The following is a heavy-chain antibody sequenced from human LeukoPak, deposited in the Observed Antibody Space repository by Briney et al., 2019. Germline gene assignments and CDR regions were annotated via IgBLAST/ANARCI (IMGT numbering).Heavy chain of an antibody. V-gene: IGHV3-43*02. J-gene: IGHJ4*02. CDR2: ISGDGGST. CDR1: GFTFSSYS. Sequence: PGGSLRLSCAASGFTFSSYSMKWVRQAPGKGLGWVSLISGDGGSTYYADSVKGRFTISRDNSKNSLYLQMNSLRTEDTALYYCAKDIGYSYSRFFDYWGQGTLVTVSS. D-gene: IGHD5-18*01. CDR3: AKDIGYSYSRFFDY.